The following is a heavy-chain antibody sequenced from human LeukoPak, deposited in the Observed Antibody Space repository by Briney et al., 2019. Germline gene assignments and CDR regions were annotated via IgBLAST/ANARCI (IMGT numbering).Heavy chain of an antibody. Sequence: PGGSQRLSCSASGFTFNKYGMHWVRQAPGKGLEWVAVIAYDGSNKYYADSVKGRFTISRDNSKNTLYLQMNSLRAEDTAVYYCARTRTIVVVSDAFDIWGQGTMVTVSS. V-gene: IGHV3-30*03. J-gene: IGHJ3*02. CDR2: IAYDGSNK. CDR1: GFTFNKYG. D-gene: IGHD3-22*01. CDR3: ARTRTIVVVSDAFDI.